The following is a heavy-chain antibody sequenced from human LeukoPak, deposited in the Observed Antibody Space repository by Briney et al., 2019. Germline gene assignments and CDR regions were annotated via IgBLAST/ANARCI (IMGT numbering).Heavy chain of an antibody. J-gene: IGHJ3*01. D-gene: IGHD2/OR15-2a*01. Sequence: WGSLRLSCVASGFTFSTFAMSWVRQVPGNGLEWVSSVSGGGRHKYYPDSVKGRFTISRDNSKNTLYLQLGSLTTVDTAVYYCAKVRFGTEWYSSDAFALWGQGTLVTVAS. CDR2: VSGGGRHK. CDR3: AKVRFGTEWYSSDAFAL. CDR1: GFTFSTFA. V-gene: IGHV3-23*01.